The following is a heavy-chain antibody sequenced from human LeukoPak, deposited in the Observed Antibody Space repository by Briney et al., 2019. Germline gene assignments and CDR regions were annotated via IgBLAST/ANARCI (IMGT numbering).Heavy chain of an antibody. CDR2: ISSSGSTI. J-gene: IGHJ6*02. V-gene: IGHV3-48*03. D-gene: IGHD1-1*01. CDR3: ARELERPVYYYYGMDV. CDR1: GFTFSSYE. Sequence: TGGSLRLSCAASGFTFSSYEMNWVRQAPGKGLEWVSYISSSGSTIYYADSVKGRFTISRDNAKNSLYLQMNSLRAEDTAVYYCARELERPVYYYYGMDVWGQGTTVTVSS.